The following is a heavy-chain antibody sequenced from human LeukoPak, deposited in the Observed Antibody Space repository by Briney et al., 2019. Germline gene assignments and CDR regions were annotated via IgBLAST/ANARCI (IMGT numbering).Heavy chain of an antibody. Sequence: SGPALVKPTQTLTLTCTFSGFSLSTSGMCVSWIRQPPGKALEWLAHIDWDDDKYSTYLKTRLTISQHTSKNQVVLTMTNVNPEDTATYYCARTAGGNSYFYYMDVWGKGTTVTVSS. V-gene: IGHV2-70*01. J-gene: IGHJ6*03. CDR1: GFSLSTSGMC. CDR3: ARTAGGNSYFYYMDV. CDR2: IDWDDDK. D-gene: IGHD4-23*01.